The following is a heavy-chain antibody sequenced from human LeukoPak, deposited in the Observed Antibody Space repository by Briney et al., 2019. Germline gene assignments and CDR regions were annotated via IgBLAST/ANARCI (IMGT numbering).Heavy chain of an antibody. CDR1: RFTLSSYG. CDR3: ARGGAGTTTAMANFDY. Sequence: GGSLRLSCAASRFTLSSYGRHWVRQAPGKGLEWVSVIWYDGSNKYYADSVKGRFTISRDNSKNMLYLQMNSLRAEDTAVYYCARGGAGTTTAMANFDYWGQGTLVTVSS. J-gene: IGHJ4*02. CDR2: IWYDGSNK. D-gene: IGHD5-18*01. V-gene: IGHV3-33*01.